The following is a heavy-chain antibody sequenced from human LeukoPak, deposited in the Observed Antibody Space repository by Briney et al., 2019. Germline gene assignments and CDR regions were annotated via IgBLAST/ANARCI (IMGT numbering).Heavy chain of an antibody. CDR1: GYTFTTYG. V-gene: IGHV1-2*02. J-gene: IGHJ4*02. Sequence: ASVKVSCKASGYTFTTYGISWVRQAPGQGLEWMGWINPNSGGTNYAQKFQGRVTMTRDTSTSTVYMELSSLRSEDTAVYYCARERAGSSGIDYWGQGTLVTVSS. CDR3: ARERAGSSGIDY. CDR2: INPNSGGT. D-gene: IGHD2-2*01.